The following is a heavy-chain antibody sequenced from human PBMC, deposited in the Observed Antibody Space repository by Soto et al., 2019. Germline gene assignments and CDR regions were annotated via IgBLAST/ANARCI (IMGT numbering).Heavy chain of an antibody. V-gene: IGHV1-8*01. Sequence: QVQLVQSGAEVKKPGASVKVSCKASGYTFTSYDINWVRQATGQGLEWMGWMNPNSGNTGYAQKVQGRATMTRNTSISTAYMELSSLRSEDTDVYYCARVVGIAAAVHSDDYWGQGTLVTVSS. J-gene: IGHJ4*02. D-gene: IGHD6-13*01. CDR2: MNPNSGNT. CDR1: GYTFTSYD. CDR3: ARVVGIAAAVHSDDY.